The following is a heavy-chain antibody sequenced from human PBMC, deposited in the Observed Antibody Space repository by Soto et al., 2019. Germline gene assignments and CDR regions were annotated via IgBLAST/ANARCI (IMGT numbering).Heavy chain of an antibody. CDR3: ARGEVDTAIWSFGDSSSYPYYYGMDV. V-gene: IGHV4-34*01. CDR2: INHSGST. J-gene: IGHJ6*02. Sequence: SETLSLTCAVYGGSFRGYYWSWIRQPPGKGLEWIGEINHSGSTNYNPSLKSRVTISVDTSKNQFSLKLSSVTAADTAVYYCARGEVDTAIWSFGDSSSYPYYYGMDVWGQGTTVTVSS. CDR1: GGSFRGYY. D-gene: IGHD5-18*01.